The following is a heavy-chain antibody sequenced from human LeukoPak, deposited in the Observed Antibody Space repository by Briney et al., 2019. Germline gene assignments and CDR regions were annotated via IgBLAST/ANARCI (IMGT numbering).Heavy chain of an antibody. J-gene: IGHJ4*02. D-gene: IGHD6-13*01. CDR2: INPNSGGT. CDR1: GYTFTGYY. CDR3: ARVYSSSWFFDY. Sequence: GASVKVSCKPSGYTFTGYYIHWVRQAPGLGLEWMGWINPNSGGTNYAQKFQGRVTMTRDTSISTAYMELSRLRSDDTAVYYCARVYSSSWFFDYWGQGTLVTVSS. V-gene: IGHV1-2*02.